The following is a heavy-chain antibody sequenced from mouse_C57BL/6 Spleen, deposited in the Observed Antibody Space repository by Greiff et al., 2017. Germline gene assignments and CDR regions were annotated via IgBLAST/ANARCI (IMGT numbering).Heavy chain of an antibody. Sequence: QVQLQQSGAELVKPGASVKISCKASGYAFSSSWMNWVKQRPGKGLEWIGRIYPGDGDTNYNGKFKGKATLTADKSSSTAYMQLSSLTSEDSAVYFCASQGPYYFDYWGQGTTLTVSS. CDR1: GYAFSSSW. D-gene: IGHD3-2*02. J-gene: IGHJ2*01. CDR3: ASQGPYYFDY. CDR2: IYPGDGDT. V-gene: IGHV1-82*01.